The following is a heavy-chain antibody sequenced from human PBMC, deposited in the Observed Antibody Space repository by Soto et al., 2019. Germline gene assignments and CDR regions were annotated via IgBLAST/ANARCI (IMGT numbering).Heavy chain of an antibody. D-gene: IGHD2-8*01. CDR1: GYSCRSYG. J-gene: IGHJ5*01. Sequence: QVQLEQSGPEVKKSGASVKVSCKASGYSCRSYGINWVRQAPGQGLEWIGWVSGYNYNTKYAQKLQGRITVTTDTSTNTAYMELRSLRSDDTAVYYCGRSSSMLGAGWSDSWGRGTLVTVSS. V-gene: IGHV1-18*01. CDR2: VSGYNYNT. CDR3: GRSSSMLGAGWSDS.